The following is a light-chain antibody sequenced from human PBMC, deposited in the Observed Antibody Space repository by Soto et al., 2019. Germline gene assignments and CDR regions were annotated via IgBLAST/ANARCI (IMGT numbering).Light chain of an antibody. Sequence: EIVMTQSPDTLSVSPGDRATLSCRASESVGTNVAWFQQRPGQAPRLLIYGASTRVAGIPDRFSGSGSETEFTLTICNLQSEDFAIYHCQQWIRWTFGQGTRVELK. CDR2: GAS. V-gene: IGKV3-15*01. J-gene: IGKJ1*01. CDR3: QQWIRWT. CDR1: ESVGTN.